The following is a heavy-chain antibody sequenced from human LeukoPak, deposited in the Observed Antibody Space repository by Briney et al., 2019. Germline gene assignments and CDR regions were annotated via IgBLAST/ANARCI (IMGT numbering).Heavy chain of an antibody. Sequence: GGSLKISCKGSGYSFASSWIGWVRQMPGKGLEWMVIIYPDDSDTRYSPSFEGQITISVDKSISTAYLQWSSLKASDTAVYYCARHGHCTNGVCYSNYYYHMDVWGKGTTVTVSS. CDR2: IYPDDSDT. D-gene: IGHD2-8*01. J-gene: IGHJ6*03. CDR1: GYSFASSW. V-gene: IGHV5-51*01. CDR3: ARHGHCTNGVCYSNYYYHMDV.